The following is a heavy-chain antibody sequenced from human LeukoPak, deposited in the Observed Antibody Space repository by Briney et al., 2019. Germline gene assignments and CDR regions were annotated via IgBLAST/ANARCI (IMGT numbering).Heavy chain of an antibody. CDR3: ARSPLKWEAFDI. J-gene: IGHJ3*02. Sequence: SETLSLTRTVSGGSISSYFWSWIRQPPGKGLEWIGYIYYSGSTNYNPSLKSRVTISEDTSKNQFSLKLSSVTAADTAVYYCARSPLKWEAFDIRGQGTMVTVSS. D-gene: IGHD1-26*01. CDR1: GGSISSYF. CDR2: IYYSGST. V-gene: IGHV4-59*12.